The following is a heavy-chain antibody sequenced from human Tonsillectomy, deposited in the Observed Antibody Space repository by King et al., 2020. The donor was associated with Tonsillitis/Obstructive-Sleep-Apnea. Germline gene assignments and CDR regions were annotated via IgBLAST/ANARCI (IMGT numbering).Heavy chain of an antibody. D-gene: IGHD4-11*01. J-gene: IGHJ6*03. CDR1: GGSFSGYY. CDR3: ARGPMTTVTTFYYYYYMDV. Sequence: VQLQQWGAGLLKPSETLSLTCAVYGGSFSGYYWSWIRQHPGKGLEWIGEINHSGSTNYNPSLKSRVTISVDTSTNQFSLKLSSVTAADTAVYYCARGPMTTVTTFYYYYYMDVWGKGTTVTVSS. V-gene: IGHV4-34*01. CDR2: INHSGST.